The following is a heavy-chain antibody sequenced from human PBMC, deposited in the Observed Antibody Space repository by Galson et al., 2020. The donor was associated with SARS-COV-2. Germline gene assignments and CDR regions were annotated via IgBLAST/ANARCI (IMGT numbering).Heavy chain of an antibody. Sequence: GESLKISCAASGFTFSSYAMHWVRQAPGKGLEWVAVISYDGSNKYYADSVKGRFTISRDNSKNTLYLQMNSLRAEDTAVYYCARAGYSYGLIDYWGQGTLVTVSS. CDR2: ISYDGSNK. J-gene: IGHJ4*02. CDR1: GFTFSSYA. V-gene: IGHV3-30-3*01. D-gene: IGHD5-18*01. CDR3: ARAGYSYGLIDY.